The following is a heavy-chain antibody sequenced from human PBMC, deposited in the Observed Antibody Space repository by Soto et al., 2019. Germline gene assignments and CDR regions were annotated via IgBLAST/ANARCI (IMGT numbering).Heavy chain of an antibody. Sequence: ASVKVSCKVSGYTLTELSMQWVRQAPGKGLEWMGGFDPEDGETIYAQKFQGRVTMTEDTSTDTAYMELSSLRSEDTAVYYCATVHSGYDPRDWFDPWGQGTLVTVSS. V-gene: IGHV1-24*01. J-gene: IGHJ5*02. CDR3: ATVHSGYDPRDWFDP. D-gene: IGHD5-12*01. CDR2: FDPEDGET. CDR1: GYTLTELS.